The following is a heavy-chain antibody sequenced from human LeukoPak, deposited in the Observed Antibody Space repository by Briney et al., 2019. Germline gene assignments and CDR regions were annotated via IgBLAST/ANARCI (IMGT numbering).Heavy chain of an antibody. CDR1: GGFISTGGYQ. CDR3: ARSGGGSCTGCSCQFGKIDP. CDR2: IYHSGTT. J-gene: IGHJ5*02. V-gene: IGHV4-31*03. Sequence: PSETLSLTCHVSGGFISTGGYQWNWIRQHPEKGLEWVGYIYHSGTTFYNPSLKSRVSISVDTSNNQFSLNLRSVTAADTAVYYCARSGGGSCTGCSCQFGKIDPWGQGFLVTVSS. D-gene: IGHD2-8*02.